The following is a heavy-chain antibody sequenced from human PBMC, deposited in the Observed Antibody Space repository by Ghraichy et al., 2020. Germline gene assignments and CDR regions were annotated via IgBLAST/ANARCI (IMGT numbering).Heavy chain of an antibody. D-gene: IGHD1-26*01. Sequence: GGSLRLSCAASGFIFSSYAMSWVRQAPGKGLEWVSDISGSGGRTYYEDSVKGRFTISRDNSKNTLYLQMNSLRAEEWSVYYCAKVKSGSYTGFDYWGQGTLFTVSS. CDR3: AKVKSGSYTGFDY. CDR1: GFIFSSYA. CDR2: ISGSGGRT. J-gene: IGHJ4*02. V-gene: IGHV3-23*01.